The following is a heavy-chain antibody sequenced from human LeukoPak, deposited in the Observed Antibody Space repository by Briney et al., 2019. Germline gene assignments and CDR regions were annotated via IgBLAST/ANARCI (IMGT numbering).Heavy chain of an antibody. J-gene: IGHJ4*02. CDR2: IYYSGNT. CDR3: ARDGYSYGSDY. V-gene: IGHV4-39*07. D-gene: IGHD5-18*01. CDR1: GGSISSSSYY. Sequence: PSETLSLTCTVSGGSISSSSYYWGWIRQPPGKGLEWIGSIYYSGNTYYNPSLKSRVTISVDTSKNQFSLKLSSVTAADTAVYYCARDGYSYGSDYWGQGTLVTVSS.